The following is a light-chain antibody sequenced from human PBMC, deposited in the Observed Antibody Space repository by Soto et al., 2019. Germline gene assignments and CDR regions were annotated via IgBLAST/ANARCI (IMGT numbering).Light chain of an antibody. J-gene: IGLJ2*01. Sequence: QSALTQPRSVSGSHGQSVTISCTGSDVGDYDYVSWYQQHPGKAPKLMIYAVTNRPSGVPDRFSGSKSGDTASLTISGLQADDEADYYCCSYIGSDSVIFGGETKLTVL. V-gene: IGLV2-11*01. CDR1: SDVGDYDY. CDR3: CSYIGSDSVI. CDR2: AVT.